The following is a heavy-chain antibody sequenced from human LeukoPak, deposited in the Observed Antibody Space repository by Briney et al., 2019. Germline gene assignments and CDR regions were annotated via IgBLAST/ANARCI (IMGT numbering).Heavy chain of an antibody. Sequence: ASVKVSCKASGYTFTGYYMHWVRQAPGQGLEWMGWINPNSGGTNYAQKFQGRVTITADESTSTAYMELSSLRSEDTAVYYCARDGSSGYYLEYWGQGTLVTVSS. CDR1: GYTFTGYY. D-gene: IGHD3-22*01. CDR2: INPNSGGT. V-gene: IGHV1-2*02. CDR3: ARDGSSGYYLEY. J-gene: IGHJ4*02.